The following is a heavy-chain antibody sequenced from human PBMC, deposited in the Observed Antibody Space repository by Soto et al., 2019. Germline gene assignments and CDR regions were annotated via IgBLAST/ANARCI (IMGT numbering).Heavy chain of an antibody. CDR2: ITSNGGNT. V-gene: IGHV3-64*01. J-gene: IGHJ6*02. CDR3: ARRIPFGYGMDV. CDR1: GFTFSSYA. D-gene: IGHD2-21*01. Sequence: GGSLRLSCAASGFTFSSYAMHWVRQAPGKGLEYVSAITSNGGNTDYASSVKGRFTISRDNPKNTLYLQMGSLRAEDMAVYYCARRIPFGYGMDVWGQGTTVTVS.